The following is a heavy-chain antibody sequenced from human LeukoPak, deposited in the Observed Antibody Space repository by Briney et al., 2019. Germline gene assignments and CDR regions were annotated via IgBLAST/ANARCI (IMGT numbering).Heavy chain of an antibody. CDR2: ISYDGSNK. J-gene: IGHJ4*02. V-gene: IGHV3-30*18. CDR1: GFTFSSYG. CDR3: AKGASMTTVTTPDY. Sequence: PGRSLRLSCAASGFTFSSYGMHWVRQAPGKGLEWEAVISYDGSNKYYADSVKGRFTISRDNSKNTLYLQMNSLRAEDTAVYYCAKGASMTTVTTPDYWGQGTLVTVSS. D-gene: IGHD4-17*01.